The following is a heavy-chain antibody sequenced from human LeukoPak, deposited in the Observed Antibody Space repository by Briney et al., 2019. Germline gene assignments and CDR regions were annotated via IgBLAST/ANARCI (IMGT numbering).Heavy chain of an antibody. D-gene: IGHD4-17*01. J-gene: IGHJ3*02. V-gene: IGHV3-48*03. CDR2: ISSSGSTI. CDR1: GFTFSSYE. CDR3: ARVSNDYGDLDVYDI. Sequence: PGGSLRLSCAASGFTFSSYEMNWVHQAPGKGLEWVSYISSSGSTIYYADSVKGRFTISRDNAKNTLYLQMNSLRAEDTAVYYCARVSNDYGDLDVYDIWGQGTMVTVSS.